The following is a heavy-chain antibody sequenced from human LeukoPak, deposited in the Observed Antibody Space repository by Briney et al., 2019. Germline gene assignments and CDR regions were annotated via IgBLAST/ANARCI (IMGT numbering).Heavy chain of an antibody. Sequence: ASVKVSCKASGGTFSSYAISWVRQAPGQGLEWMGRIIPILGIANYAQKFQGRVTITADKSTSTAYMELSSLRSEDTTVYYCARSYYYDSSGYSLKAFDIWGQGTMVTVSS. CDR2: IIPILGIA. CDR1: GGTFSSYA. CDR3: ARSYYYDSSGYSLKAFDI. J-gene: IGHJ3*02. D-gene: IGHD3-22*01. V-gene: IGHV1-69*04.